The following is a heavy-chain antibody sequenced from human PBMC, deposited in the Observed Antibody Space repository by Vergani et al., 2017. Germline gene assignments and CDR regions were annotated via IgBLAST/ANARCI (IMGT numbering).Heavy chain of an antibody. Sequence: EVQLVESGGGVVQPGGSLRLSCAASGFTFDDYAMHWVRQAPGXGLEWVSLISGDGGSTYYADSVKGRFTISRDNSKNSLYLQMNSLRTEDTALYYCAKTNYERPTYYYDSSGYSDALDYWGQGTLVTVSS. J-gene: IGHJ4*02. CDR1: GFTFDDYA. D-gene: IGHD3-22*01. V-gene: IGHV3-43*02. CDR2: ISGDGGST. CDR3: AKTNYERPTYYYDSSGYSDALDY.